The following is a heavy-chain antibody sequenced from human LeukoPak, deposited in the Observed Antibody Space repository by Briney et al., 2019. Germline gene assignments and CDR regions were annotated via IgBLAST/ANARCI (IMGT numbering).Heavy chain of an antibody. J-gene: IGHJ4*02. D-gene: IGHD3-10*01. CDR2: IIPIFGTA. CDR3: ARVVGITMVRGLGY. CDR1: GGTFSSYA. Sequence: SVKVSCKASGGTFSSYAISWVRQAPGQGLEWMGGIIPIFGTANYAQKFQGRVTMTRNTSISTAYMELSSLRSEDTAVYYCARVVGITMVRGLGYWGQGTLVTVSS. V-gene: IGHV1-69*05.